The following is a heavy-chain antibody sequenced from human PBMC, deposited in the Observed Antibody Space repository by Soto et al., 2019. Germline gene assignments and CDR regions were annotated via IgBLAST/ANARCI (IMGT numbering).Heavy chain of an antibody. V-gene: IGHV3-21*06. J-gene: IGHJ5*02. Sequence: EVQVVESGGGLVKPGGSLTLSCNFTFIMYSMNWVRQAPGKGLEWVASISSGAAYIKYAGSVQGRFTISRDNAKNTVSFKMSSLRVEATAVYFCTRDEGGSYDSWFHPWGQGPQVTVSA. CDR2: ISSGAAYI. CDR1: TFIMYS. CDR3: TRDEGGSYDSWFHP. D-gene: IGHD1-26*01.